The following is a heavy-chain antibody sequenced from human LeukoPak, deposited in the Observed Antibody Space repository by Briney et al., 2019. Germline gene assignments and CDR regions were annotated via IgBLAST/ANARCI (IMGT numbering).Heavy chain of an antibody. D-gene: IGHD5-18*01. V-gene: IGHV3-21*01. CDR3: PRDHTAMVWGIFDY. J-gene: IGHJ4*02. CDR2: ISSSSSYI. CDR1: GFTFSSYS. Sequence: GGSLRLSCAASGFTFSSYSINWVRQAPGKGLEWVSSISSSSSYIYYADSVKGRFTISRDNAKNSLYLQMNSLRAEDTAVYYCPRDHTAMVWGIFDYWGQGTLVTVSS.